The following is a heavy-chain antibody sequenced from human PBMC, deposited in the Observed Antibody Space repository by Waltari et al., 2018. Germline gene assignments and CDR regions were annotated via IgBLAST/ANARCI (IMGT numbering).Heavy chain of an antibody. D-gene: IGHD3-22*01. J-gene: IGHJ4*02. Sequence: QVQLVQSGAEVKKPGSSVKVSCKASGGTFSSYAISWVRQAPGQGLEWMGGIIPIFGTANYAQKLQSRVTITTDEATSTAYMELSSLRSEDTAVYYCASWRSGYLMYYLDYWGQGTLVTVSS. CDR3: ASWRSGYLMYYLDY. CDR1: GGTFSSYA. CDR2: IIPIFGTA. V-gene: IGHV1-69*05.